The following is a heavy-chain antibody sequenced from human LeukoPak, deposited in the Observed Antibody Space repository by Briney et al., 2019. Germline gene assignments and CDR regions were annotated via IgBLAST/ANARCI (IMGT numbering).Heavy chain of an antibody. J-gene: IGHJ4*02. CDR3: AKLGGISYYFDY. CDR1: GFTFNTYT. D-gene: IGHD1-26*01. Sequence: PGGSLRLSCAASGFTFNTYTMNWVRQAPGRGLEWVSAISGSGGSTYYADSVKGRFTISRDNSKNTLYLQMNSLRAEDTAVYYCAKLGGISYYFDYWGQGTLVTVSS. V-gene: IGHV3-23*01. CDR2: ISGSGGST.